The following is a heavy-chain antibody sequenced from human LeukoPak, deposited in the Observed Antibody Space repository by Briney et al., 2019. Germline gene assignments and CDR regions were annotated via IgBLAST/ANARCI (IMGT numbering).Heavy chain of an antibody. V-gene: IGHV3-21*01. Sequence: SCKASGYTFTSYAMHWVRQAPGKGLEWVSSISSSSSYIYYADSVKGRFTISRDNAKNSLYLQMNSLRAEDTAVYYCARHDYGDPGYYWGQGTLVTVSS. CDR1: GYTFTSYA. CDR3: ARHDYGDPGYY. J-gene: IGHJ4*02. D-gene: IGHD4-17*01. CDR2: ISSSSSYI.